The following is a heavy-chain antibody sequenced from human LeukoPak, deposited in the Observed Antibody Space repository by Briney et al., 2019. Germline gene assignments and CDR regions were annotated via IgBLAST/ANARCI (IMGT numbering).Heavy chain of an antibody. CDR2: ISNDGSDE. CDR3: ARPTPGEFSFLIDY. Sequence: GRSLRLSCAASGFTFSNYAMHWVRQAPGQGLEWVAIISNDGSDERSADSVKGRFTISRDNSKNTLYLQMNSLRADDTAAYYCARPTPGEFSFLIDYWGQGTLVTVSS. J-gene: IGHJ4*02. V-gene: IGHV3-30*16. CDR1: GFTFSNYA. D-gene: IGHD3-16*02.